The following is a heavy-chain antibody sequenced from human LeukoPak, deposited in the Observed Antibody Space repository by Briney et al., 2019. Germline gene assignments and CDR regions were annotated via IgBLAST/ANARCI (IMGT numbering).Heavy chain of an antibody. Sequence: ASVKVSCKASGYTFTSYDINWVRRAPGQALEWMGIINPSRGNTGYAQKFQGRVTMTRDTSTSTVYMELSSLRSEDTAVYYCAREQDGGKHDYWGQGTLVTVSS. CDR2: INPSRGNT. D-gene: IGHD4-23*01. CDR1: GYTFTSYD. J-gene: IGHJ4*02. CDR3: AREQDGGKHDY. V-gene: IGHV1-46*01.